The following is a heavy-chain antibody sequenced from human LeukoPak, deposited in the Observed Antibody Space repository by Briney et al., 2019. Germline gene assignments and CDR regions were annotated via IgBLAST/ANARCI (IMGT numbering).Heavy chain of an antibody. J-gene: IGHJ4*02. CDR2: ISYDGSNK. Sequence: GRSLRLSCAASGFTFSSYAMHWVRQASGKGLEWVAVISYDGSNKYYADSVKGRFTISRGNSKNTLYLQMNNLRAEDTAVYYCAVPPSAMVHFDYWGEGTLVTVSS. V-gene: IGHV3-30*04. D-gene: IGHD5-18*01. CDR1: GFTFSSYA. CDR3: AVPPSAMVHFDY.